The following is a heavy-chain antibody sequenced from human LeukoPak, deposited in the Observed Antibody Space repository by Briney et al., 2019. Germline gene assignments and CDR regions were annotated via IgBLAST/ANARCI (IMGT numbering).Heavy chain of an antibody. D-gene: IGHD6-19*01. CDR1: GFTFSSYA. Sequence: GGSLRLSCAASGFTFSSYAMHWVRQAPGKGLEWVAVISYDGSNKYYADSVKGRFTISRDNSKNTLYLQMNSLRAEDTAVYYCARRAVADPYYYYYMDVWGKGTTVTVSS. CDR3: ARRAVADPYYYYYMDV. J-gene: IGHJ6*03. CDR2: ISYDGSNK. V-gene: IGHV3-30*04.